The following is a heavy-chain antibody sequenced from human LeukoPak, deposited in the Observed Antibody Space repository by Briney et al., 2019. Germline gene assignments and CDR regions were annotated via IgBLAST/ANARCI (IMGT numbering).Heavy chain of an antibody. V-gene: IGHV4-59*08. CDR3: ARRFDYYDSSGYSSVGAFDI. J-gene: IGHJ3*02. CDR1: GGSISSYY. CDR2: IYYSGST. D-gene: IGHD3-22*01. Sequence: EPSETLSLTCTVSGGSISSYYWSWIRQPPGKGLEWIGYIYYSGSTNYNPSLKSRVTISVDTSKNQFSLKLSSVTAADTAVYYCARRFDYYDSSGYSSVGAFDIWGQGTMVTVSS.